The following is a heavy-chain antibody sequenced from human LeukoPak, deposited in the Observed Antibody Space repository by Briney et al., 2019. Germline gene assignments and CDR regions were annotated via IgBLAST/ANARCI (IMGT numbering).Heavy chain of an antibody. Sequence: QTLSLTCAISGDSVSSNSAAWNWIRQSPSRGLKWLGRTYYRSKWHHDYALSVKSRITLDPDTSKNQVSLQLNSVAPEDTAVYYCARTGIVGATSWFDPWGQGTLVTVSS. V-gene: IGHV6-1*01. CDR3: ARTGIVGATSWFDP. D-gene: IGHD1-26*01. CDR2: TYYRSKWHH. CDR1: GDSVSSNSAA. J-gene: IGHJ5*02.